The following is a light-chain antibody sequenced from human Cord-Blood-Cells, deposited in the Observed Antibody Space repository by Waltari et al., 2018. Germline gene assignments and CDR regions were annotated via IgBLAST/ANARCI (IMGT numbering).Light chain of an antibody. CDR2: KDS. V-gene: IGLV3-25*01. J-gene: IGLJ7*01. Sequence: TARITCSGDALPKQYAYWYQQKPGQAPVLVIYKDSERPSGIPERFSGSSSGTTVTLTISGVQAEDEADYYCQSADSSGTYPVFGGGTQLTVL. CDR3: QSADSSGTYPV. CDR1: ALPKQY.